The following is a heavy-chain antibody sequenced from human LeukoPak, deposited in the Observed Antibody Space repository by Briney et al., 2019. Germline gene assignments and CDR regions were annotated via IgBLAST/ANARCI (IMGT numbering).Heavy chain of an antibody. V-gene: IGHV3-30*03. J-gene: IGHJ4*02. CDR1: GFTFSSYG. Sequence: GRSLRLSCAASGFTFSSYGMHWVRQAPGKGLEWVAVISXXGSNKYYADSVKGRFTISRDNSKNTLYLQMNSLRAEDTAVYYCXXXRGXXDSSGXXXXLFDYWGQGTLVTVSS. CDR2: ISXXGSNK. CDR3: XXXRGXXDSSGXXXXLFDY. D-gene: IGHD3-22*01.